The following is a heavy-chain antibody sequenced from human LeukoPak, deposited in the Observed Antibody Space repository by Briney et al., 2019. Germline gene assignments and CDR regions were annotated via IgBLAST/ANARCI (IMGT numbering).Heavy chain of an antibody. J-gene: IGHJ4*02. CDR1: GFTFSSYG. CDR2: IWYDGSDK. Sequence: GGSLRLSCTASGFTFSSYGMHWVRQAPGKGLEWLTIIWYDGSDKYYADSVKGRFTISRDNSKNTLYLQMNSLRAEDTAVYYCGKDLGSNGNYLDTVGYWGQGTLVTVSS. V-gene: IGHV3-33*06. D-gene: IGHD3-22*01. CDR3: GKDLGSNGNYLDTVGY.